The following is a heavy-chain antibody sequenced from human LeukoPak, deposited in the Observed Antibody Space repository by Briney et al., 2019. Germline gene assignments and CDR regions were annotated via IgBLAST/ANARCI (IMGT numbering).Heavy chain of an antibody. CDR3: ARDSYYYDSSADYGDDAFDI. J-gene: IGHJ3*02. CDR2: INWNGGST. CDR1: GFTFDDYG. V-gene: IGHV3-20*04. Sequence: PGGSLRLSSAASGFTFDDYGMSWVRQAPGKGLEWVSGINWNGGSTGYGDSVKGRFTISRDNAKNSLYLQMNSLRAEDTALYYCARDSYYYDSSADYGDDAFDIWGQGTMVTVSS. D-gene: IGHD3-22*01.